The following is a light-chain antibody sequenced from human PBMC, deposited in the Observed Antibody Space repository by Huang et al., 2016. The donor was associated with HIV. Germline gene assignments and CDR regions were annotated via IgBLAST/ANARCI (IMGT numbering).Light chain of an antibody. CDR1: QSLRDTY. CDR3: LQYDRSPLT. Sequence: EIVLTQSPGTLSLSPGETATFSCRASQSLRDTYIAWYQQRPGQAHRLLIYGASSRATGIPDRFSGSGSGTDFTLTINRLEPQDFAVYFCLQYDRSPLTFGGGTKVEL. V-gene: IGKV3-20*01. J-gene: IGKJ4*01. CDR2: GAS.